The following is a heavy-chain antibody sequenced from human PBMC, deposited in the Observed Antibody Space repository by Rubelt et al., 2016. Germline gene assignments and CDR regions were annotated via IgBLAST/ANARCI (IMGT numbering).Heavy chain of an antibody. CDR1: GYTFTSYA. CDR2: IIPILGIA. CDR3: ARGSSSWYVDDY. J-gene: IGHJ4*02. Sequence: QVQLVQSGSELKKPGASVKVSCKASGYTFTSYAMNWVRQAPGQGLEWMGRIIPILGIANYAQKFQGRVTITADKSTSTAYMELSSLRSEDTAVYYCARGSSSWYVDDYWGQGTLVTVSS. V-gene: IGHV1-69*04. D-gene: IGHD6-13*01.